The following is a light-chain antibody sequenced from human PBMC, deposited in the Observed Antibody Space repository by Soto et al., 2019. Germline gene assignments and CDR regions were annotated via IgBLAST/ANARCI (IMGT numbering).Light chain of an antibody. J-gene: IGKJ4*01. CDR2: KAS. CDR3: QQYNAYALLT. Sequence: DIQMTQSPSTLSASVGDRVTITCRASQKINNWLAWYQQKPGKPPKLLISKASNLESGVPARFSGSGSETEFTLTISSLQPDGFATYYCQQYNAYALLTFAGGTRVDIK. V-gene: IGKV1-5*03. CDR1: QKINNW.